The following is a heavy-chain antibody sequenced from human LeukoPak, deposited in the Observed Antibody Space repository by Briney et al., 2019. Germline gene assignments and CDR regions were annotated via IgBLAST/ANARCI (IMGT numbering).Heavy chain of an antibody. CDR2: ISAYNGNT. CDR1: GYTFTSYG. D-gene: IGHD4-17*01. J-gene: IGHJ5*02. Sequence: ASVEVSCKASGYTFTSYGISWVRQAPGQGLEWMGWISAYNGNTNYAQKLQGRVTMTTDTSTSTAYMELRSLRSDDTAVYYCARVQTTVTPGYNWFDPWGQGTLVTVSS. CDR3: ARVQTTVTPGYNWFDP. V-gene: IGHV1-18*01.